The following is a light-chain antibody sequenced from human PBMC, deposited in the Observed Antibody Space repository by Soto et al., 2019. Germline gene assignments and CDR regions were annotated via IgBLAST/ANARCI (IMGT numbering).Light chain of an antibody. CDR2: EVS. CDR1: SSDVGGYNY. V-gene: IGLV2-14*01. Sequence: QSALTQPASVSGSPGQSITISCTGTSSDVGGYNYVSWYQQHPGKAPKLMIYEVSNRPSGVSNRFSGSKSGNTASLTISGLQADDESDYYGSPYTSSSTLCLFGTGTKVTVL. CDR3: SPYTSSSTLCL. J-gene: IGLJ1*01.